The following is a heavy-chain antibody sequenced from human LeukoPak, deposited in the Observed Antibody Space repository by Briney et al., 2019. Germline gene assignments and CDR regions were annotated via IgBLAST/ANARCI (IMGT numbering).Heavy chain of an antibody. CDR2: IYYSGST. V-gene: IGHV4-39*07. Sequence: SETLSLTCTVSGGSISSSRYYWGWIRQPPGKGLEWIGSIYYSGSTYYNPSLKSRVTISVDTSKNQFSLKLSSVTAADTAVYYCAREDGEDGYNTIDYWGQGTLVTVSS. D-gene: IGHD5-24*01. CDR1: GGSISSSRYY. J-gene: IGHJ4*02. CDR3: AREDGEDGYNTIDY.